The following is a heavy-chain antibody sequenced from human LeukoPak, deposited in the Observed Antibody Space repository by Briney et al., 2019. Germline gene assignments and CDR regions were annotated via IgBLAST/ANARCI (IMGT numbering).Heavy chain of an antibody. Sequence: PGGSLRLSCAASGFTFSSYSMNWVRQAPGKGLEWVSSISSSSSYIYYADSVKGRFTISRDNAKNSLYLQMNSLGAEDTAVYYCARDPSRYYMDVWGKGTTVTVSS. J-gene: IGHJ6*03. CDR2: ISSSSSYI. CDR3: ARDPSRYYMDV. V-gene: IGHV3-21*01. CDR1: GFTFSSYS.